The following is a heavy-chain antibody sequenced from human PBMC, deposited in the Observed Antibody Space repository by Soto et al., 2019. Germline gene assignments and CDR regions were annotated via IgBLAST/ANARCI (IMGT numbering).Heavy chain of an antibody. V-gene: IGHV3-21*01. J-gene: IGHJ6*02. Sequence: GSLRLSCAAAGFTFSSHSMNWVRQAPGKGLEWVSSISISSTYIYYADSLKGRFTISRDDAKNSLYLQMNSLRAEDTAVYYCARARYSSSWSRYYYGMDVWGQGTTVTVSS. D-gene: IGHD6-13*01. CDR2: ISISSTYI. CDR3: ARARYSSSWSRYYYGMDV. CDR1: GFTFSSHS.